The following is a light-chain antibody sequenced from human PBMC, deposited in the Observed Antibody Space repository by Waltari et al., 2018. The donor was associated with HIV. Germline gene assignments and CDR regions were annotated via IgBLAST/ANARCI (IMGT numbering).Light chain of an antibody. CDR3: QQYYSTPT. CDR1: QSVLYSSNNKNY. V-gene: IGKV4-1*01. CDR2: WAS. Sequence: DIVMTQSPDSLAVSLGERATINCKSSQSVLYSSNNKNYLAWYQQKPGPPPKLLIYWASTRESGVPDRFSGSGSGTDFTLTISSLQAEDVAVYYGQQYYSTPTFGQGTKVEIK. J-gene: IGKJ1*01.